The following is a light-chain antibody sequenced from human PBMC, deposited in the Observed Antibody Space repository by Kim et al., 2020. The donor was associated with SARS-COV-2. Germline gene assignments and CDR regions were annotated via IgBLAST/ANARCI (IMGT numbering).Light chain of an antibody. J-gene: IGKJ3*01. Sequence: ASVGDRVTITLQASHDINNYLNWYQLKPGKAPRLLIHDASILQTRPPSRFSGSGSGTHFTFTIDSLQPEDIATYYCQQSDNLPFTFGPGTKVDIK. V-gene: IGKV1-33*01. CDR3: QQSDNLPFT. CDR1: HDINNY. CDR2: DAS.